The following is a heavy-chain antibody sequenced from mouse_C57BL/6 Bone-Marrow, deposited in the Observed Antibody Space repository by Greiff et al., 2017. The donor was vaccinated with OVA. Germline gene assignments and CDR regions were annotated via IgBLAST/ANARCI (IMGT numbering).Heavy chain of an antibody. CDR3: LYGSSAWFAY. CDR2: ISYDGSN. CDR1: GYSITSGYY. Sequence: EVQLQQSGPGLVKPSQSLSLTCSVTGYSITSGYYWNWIRQFPGNKLEWMGYISYDGSNNYNPSLKNRISITRDTSKNQFFLKLNSVTTEDTATYYCLYGSSAWFAYWGQGTLVTVSA. D-gene: IGHD1-1*01. V-gene: IGHV3-6*01. J-gene: IGHJ3*01.